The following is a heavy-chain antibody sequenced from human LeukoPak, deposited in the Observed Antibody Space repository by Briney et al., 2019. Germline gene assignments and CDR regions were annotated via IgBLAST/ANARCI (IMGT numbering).Heavy chain of an antibody. V-gene: IGHV4-4*07. D-gene: IGHD5-18*01. CDR3: ARDSPDGYTSGHHFYYMDV. J-gene: IGHJ6*03. Sequence: SETLSLTCTVSGGSISPYYWTWIRQPAGKGLEVMGRIHYGGTTNYNPSLMSRITFSVDTSKSQVSLKLSSVTAEDTAVYYCARDSPDGYTSGHHFYYMDVSGKGATVTVSS. CDR1: GGSISPYY. CDR2: IHYGGTT.